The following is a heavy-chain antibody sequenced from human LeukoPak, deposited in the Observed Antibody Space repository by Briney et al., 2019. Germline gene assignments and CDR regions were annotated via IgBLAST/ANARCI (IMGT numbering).Heavy chain of an antibody. J-gene: IGHJ3*02. CDR3: ARLAVCGGDCFAFDI. CDR1: GGSISSYY. Sequence: PSETLSLTCTVSGGSISSYYWSWIRQPAGKGLEWIGRIYTSGSTNYNPSLKSRVTMSVDTSKNQFSLKLSSVTAADTAVYYCARLAVCGGDCFAFDIWGQGTMVTVSS. D-gene: IGHD2-21*02. V-gene: IGHV4-4*07. CDR2: IYTSGST.